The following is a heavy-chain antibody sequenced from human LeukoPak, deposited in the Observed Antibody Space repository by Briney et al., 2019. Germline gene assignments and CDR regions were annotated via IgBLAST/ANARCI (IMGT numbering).Heavy chain of an antibody. Sequence: PGGSLRLSCAASGFTFGSYSMNWVRQAPGKGLEWVSSISSSSSYIYYADSVKGRFTISRDNAKNSLYLQMNSLRAEDTAVYYCARDYVVVTAIGWFDPWGQGTLVTVSS. CDR2: ISSSSSYI. J-gene: IGHJ5*02. D-gene: IGHD2-21*02. CDR3: ARDYVVVTAIGWFDP. CDR1: GFTFGSYS. V-gene: IGHV3-21*01.